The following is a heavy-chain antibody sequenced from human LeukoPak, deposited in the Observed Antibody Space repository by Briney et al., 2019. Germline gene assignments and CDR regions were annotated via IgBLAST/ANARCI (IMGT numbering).Heavy chain of an antibody. CDR1: GFTLGSYA. Sequence: GGSLRLSCAASGFTLGSYAMSWVRQAPGKGLEWVSAISGSGGSTYYADSVKGRFTISRDNSKNTLYLQMNSLRAEETAVYYCAKGIDPRGYCNGGSCYRGMDVWGQGTTVTVSS. CDR2: ISGSGGST. J-gene: IGHJ6*02. CDR3: AKGIDPRGYCNGGSCYRGMDV. D-gene: IGHD2-15*01. V-gene: IGHV3-23*01.